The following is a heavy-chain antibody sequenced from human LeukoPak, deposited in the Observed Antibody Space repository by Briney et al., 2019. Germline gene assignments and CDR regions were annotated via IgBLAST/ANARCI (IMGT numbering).Heavy chain of an antibody. J-gene: IGHJ4*02. CDR1: GYTFTDYY. D-gene: IGHD3-10*01. CDR3: ARSYYGSGSYSY. V-gene: IGHV1-2*02. Sequence: ASVKVCCKASGYTFTDYYIHWVRQAPGQGLEWMGLINPNSGGTNYAQKFQGRVTMTRDTSISTAYMELSRLRSDDTAVYYCARSYYGSGSYSYWGQGTLVTVSS. CDR2: INPNSGGT.